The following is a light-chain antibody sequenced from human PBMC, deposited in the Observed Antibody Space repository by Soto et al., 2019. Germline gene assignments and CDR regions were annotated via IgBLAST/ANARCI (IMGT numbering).Light chain of an antibody. J-gene: IGKJ4*01. CDR2: WAS. V-gene: IGKV4-1*01. CDR1: RSPLHGSNNENF. Sequence: DIVMTQSPDSLAVSLGERATINCKSSRSPLHGSNNENFLAWYQQRPGQPPKLLFYWASTRQSGVPERFSGSGSETDFTLTISSLRAEDVAVYYCQQYFGIPLTFGGGTKVEIK. CDR3: QQYFGIPLT.